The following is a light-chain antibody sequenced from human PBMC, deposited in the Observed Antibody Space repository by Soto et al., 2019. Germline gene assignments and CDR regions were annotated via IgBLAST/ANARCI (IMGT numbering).Light chain of an antibody. CDR3: SSYTSSRTLLYV. J-gene: IGLJ1*01. V-gene: IGLV2-14*01. CDR1: SSDVGGYNY. Sequence: QSALTQPASVSGSPGQSITISCTGTSSDVGGYNYVAWYQQHSAKAPKLMIYDVSNRPSGVSNRFSGSKSGNTASLTISGLQAEDEADYYCSSYTSSRTLLYVFGTGAKVPVL. CDR2: DVS.